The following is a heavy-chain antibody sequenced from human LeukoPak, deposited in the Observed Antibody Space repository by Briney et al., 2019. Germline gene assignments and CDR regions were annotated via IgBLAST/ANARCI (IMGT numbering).Heavy chain of an antibody. J-gene: IGHJ4*02. V-gene: IGHV3-30-3*01. D-gene: IGHD1-26*01. CDR2: ISYDGSNK. Sequence: GGSLRLSCAASGFTFSSYAMHWVRQAPGKGLEWVAVISYDGSNKYYADSVKGRFTISRDNSKNTLYLQMDSLRAEDTAVYYCARAFGSYSGSYLDYWGQGTLVTVSS. CDR1: GFTFSSYA. CDR3: ARAFGSYSGSYLDY.